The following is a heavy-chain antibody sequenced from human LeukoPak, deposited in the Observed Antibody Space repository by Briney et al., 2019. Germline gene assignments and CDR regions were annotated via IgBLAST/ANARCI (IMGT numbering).Heavy chain of an antibody. J-gene: IGHJ4*02. CDR2: IYSGGNT. CDR3: ARGMGIGGYYYDY. D-gene: IGHD3-22*01. V-gene: IGHV3-53*01. CDR1: GFTVSSNY. Sequence: GGSLRLSCAASGFTVSSNYMNWVRQAPGKGLEWVSIIYSGGNTYYADSVKGRFTISRDNSKNTLYLQMNSLRADDTAVYYCARGMGIGGYYYDYWGQGTLVTVSS.